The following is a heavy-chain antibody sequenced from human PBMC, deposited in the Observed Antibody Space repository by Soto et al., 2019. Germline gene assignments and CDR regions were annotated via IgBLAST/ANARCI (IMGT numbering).Heavy chain of an antibody. V-gene: IGHV3-23*01. J-gene: IGHJ6*02. Sequence: PGGSLRLSCAASGFTFSSYAMSWVRQAPGKGLEWVSAISGSGGSTYYADSVKGRFTISRDNSKNTLYLQMNSLRAEDTAVYYCAVNSGYDYGYYYGMDVWGQGTTVTVSS. D-gene: IGHD5-12*01. CDR1: GFTFSSYA. CDR2: ISGSGGST. CDR3: AVNSGYDYGYYYGMDV.